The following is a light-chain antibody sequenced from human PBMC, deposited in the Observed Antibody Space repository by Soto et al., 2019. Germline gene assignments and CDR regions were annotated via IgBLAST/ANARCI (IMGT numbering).Light chain of an antibody. V-gene: IGKV1-5*03. Sequence: DIQMTQSPSTLSASVGDRVTITCRASQSINSWLAWYQQKPGRAPKLLIYKASSLEGGVPSRFSGSGSGTEFTLTISSLQPDDFAPYYCQQDNSYSCTFGRGTKLEIK. CDR3: QQDNSYSCT. J-gene: IGKJ2*02. CDR1: QSINSW. CDR2: KAS.